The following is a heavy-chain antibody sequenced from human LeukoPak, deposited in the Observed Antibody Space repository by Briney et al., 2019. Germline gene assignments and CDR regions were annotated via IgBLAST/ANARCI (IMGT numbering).Heavy chain of an antibody. CDR1: GFTFRSFE. V-gene: IGHV3-48*03. J-gene: IGHJ4*02. CDR2: ISSSAFII. Sequence: GGSLRLSCAASGFTFRSFEMNWVRQAPGKGLEWVSYISSSAFIIYYADSVKGRFTISRDNAKNSLYLQMNSLRADDTAVYYCAREGDNSGQFDYWGQGTLVTVSS. D-gene: IGHD7-27*01. CDR3: AREGDNSGQFDY.